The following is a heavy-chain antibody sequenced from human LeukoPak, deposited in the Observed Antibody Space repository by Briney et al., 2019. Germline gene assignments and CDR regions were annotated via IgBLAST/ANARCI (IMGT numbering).Heavy chain of an antibody. CDR2: IKQDGSEK. CDR1: GFTFSSYA. CDR3: ARQYCSDTGCYIDAFDV. V-gene: IGHV3-7*01. J-gene: IGHJ3*01. D-gene: IGHD2-2*02. Sequence: PGGSLRLSCAASGFTFSSYAMSWVRQAPGKGLEWVACIKQDGSEKYYVDSVKGRFTISRDNAKNSLYLQMNSLRAEDTAVYYCARQYCSDTGCYIDAFDVWGQGTMVTVSS.